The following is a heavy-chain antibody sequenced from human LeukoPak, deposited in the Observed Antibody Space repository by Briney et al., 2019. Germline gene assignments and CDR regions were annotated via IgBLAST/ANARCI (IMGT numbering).Heavy chain of an antibody. D-gene: IGHD3-10*01. CDR3: ARGLPVRGVNTDY. V-gene: IGHV3-48*03. CDR2: ISSGVSTI. Sequence: GGSLRLSCAASGFTSSSYERNWVRQAPGKGLEWVSYISSGVSTIYYADSVKGRFTISRDNAKNSLYLQMNSLRAEDTAVYYCARGLPVRGVNTDYWGQGTLVTVSS. J-gene: IGHJ4*02. CDR1: GFTSSSYE.